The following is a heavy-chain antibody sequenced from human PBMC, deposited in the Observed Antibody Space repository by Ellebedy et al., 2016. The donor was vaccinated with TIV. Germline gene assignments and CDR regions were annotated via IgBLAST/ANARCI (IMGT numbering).Heavy chain of an antibody. CDR1: GFSFSSYW. J-gene: IGHJ3*02. V-gene: IGHV3-7*01. Sequence: GESLKISCVGSGFSFSSYWMSWVRQAPGKGLEWVANMRQDGGDKYYVDSVKGRFTISRDNAKSSLYLQMNSVRAEDTAVYYCATDGSYGDYLSPAHASVMWGQGTLVSVSS. CDR2: MRQDGGDK. CDR3: ATDGSYGDYLSPAHASVM. D-gene: IGHD4-17*01.